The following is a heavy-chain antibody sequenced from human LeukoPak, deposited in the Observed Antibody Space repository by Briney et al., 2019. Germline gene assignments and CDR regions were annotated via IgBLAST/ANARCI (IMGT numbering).Heavy chain of an antibody. CDR3: ARETWGYYFDY. V-gene: IGHV1-69*05. CDR2: IIPIFGTA. J-gene: IGHJ4*02. D-gene: IGHD7-27*01. Sequence: ASVKVSRKASGGTFSSYAISWVRQAPGQGLEWMGGIIPIFGTANYAQKFQGRVTITTDESTSTAYMELSSLRSEDTAVYYCARETWGYYFDYWGQGTLVTVSS. CDR1: GGTFSSYA.